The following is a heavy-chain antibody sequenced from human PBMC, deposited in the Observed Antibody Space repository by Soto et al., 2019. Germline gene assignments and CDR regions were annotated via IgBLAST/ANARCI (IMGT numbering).Heavy chain of an antibody. J-gene: IGHJ5*02. CDR2: INPGNGNT. V-gene: IGHV1-3*01. CDR1: RVTFKSYA. CDR3: ARESVDIVVVPAAKLGWFDP. Sequence: SVKLCCKASRVTFKSYALWWARQAPRQRLEWMGWINPGNGNTKYSQKFQGRVTITRDTSASTAYMELSSLRSEDTAVYYCARESVDIVVVPAAKLGWFDPWGQGTLVTVS. D-gene: IGHD2-2*03.